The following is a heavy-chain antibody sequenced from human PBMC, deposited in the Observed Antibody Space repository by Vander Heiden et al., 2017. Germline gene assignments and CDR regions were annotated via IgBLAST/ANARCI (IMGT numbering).Heavy chain of an antibody. J-gene: IGHJ6*02. CDR3: ARHYDFWSGYYDPVVSNPRYYYYGMDV. CDR2: IYPGDSDT. Sequence: QSGAEVKKPGESLKISCQGSRYSFTSYWIGWVRQMPGNGLEWMGIIYPGDSDTRYSPSFQGKGTISADKSISTAYLQWSSLKASDTAMYYCARHYDFWSGYYDPVVSNPRYYYYGMDVWGQGTTVTVSS. V-gene: IGHV5-51*01. D-gene: IGHD3-3*01. CDR1: RYSFTSYW.